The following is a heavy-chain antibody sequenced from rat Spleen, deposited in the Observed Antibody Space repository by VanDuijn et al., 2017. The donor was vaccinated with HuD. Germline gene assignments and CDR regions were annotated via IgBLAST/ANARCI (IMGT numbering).Heavy chain of an antibody. CDR2: INYGGST. CDR1: GFTFNKYW. Sequence: EVQLVESGGGLVQPGRSLKLSCVASGFTFNKYWMTWIRQAPTKGLEWVATINYGGSTYYRDSVKGRFTNSRDNAKSTLYLQMESLRSEDTATYYCAKGATTVEDYFDYWGQGVMVTVSS. D-gene: IGHD1-1*01. CDR3: AKGATTVEDYFDY. J-gene: IGHJ2*01. V-gene: IGHV5-31*01.